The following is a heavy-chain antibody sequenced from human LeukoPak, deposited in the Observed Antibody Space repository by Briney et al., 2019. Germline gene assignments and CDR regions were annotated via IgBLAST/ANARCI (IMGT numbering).Heavy chain of an antibody. CDR3: AKAPVVTDNYYYGMDV. Sequence: ASVKVSCKASGGTFSSYAISWVRQAPGQGLEWMGGIIPIFGTANYAQKFQGRVTITADESTSTAYMELSSLRSEDTAVYYCAKAPVVTDNYYYGMDVWGQGTTVTVSS. V-gene: IGHV1-69*01. CDR2: IIPIFGTA. CDR1: GGTFSSYA. J-gene: IGHJ6*02. D-gene: IGHD4-23*01.